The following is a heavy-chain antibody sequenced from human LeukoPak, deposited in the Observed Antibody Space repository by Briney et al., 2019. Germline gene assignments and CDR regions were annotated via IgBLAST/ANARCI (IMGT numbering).Heavy chain of an antibody. CDR2: ISGSGGST. Sequence: GGSLRLSCAASGFTFSSYAMSWVHQAPGKGLEWVSTISGSGGSTYYANSVKGRFTISRDNSKNKLYVQMNSLRAEDTAVYYCAKQNYYASGSYYDYWGQGTLVTVSS. J-gene: IGHJ4*02. CDR1: GFTFSSYA. D-gene: IGHD3-10*01. V-gene: IGHV3-23*01. CDR3: AKQNYYASGSYYDY.